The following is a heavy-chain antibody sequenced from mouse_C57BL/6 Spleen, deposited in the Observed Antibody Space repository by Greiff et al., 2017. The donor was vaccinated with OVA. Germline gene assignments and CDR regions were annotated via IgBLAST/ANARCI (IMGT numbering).Heavy chain of an antibody. V-gene: IGHV3-6*01. CDR3: AREETGSFDY. Sequence: EVKLVESGPGLVKPSQSLSLTCSVTGYSITSGYYWNWIRQFPGNKLEWMGYISYDGSNNYNPSLKNRISITRDTSKNQFFLKLNSVTTEDTATYYCAREETGSFDYWGQGTTLTVSS. CDR2: ISYDGSN. D-gene: IGHD4-1*01. J-gene: IGHJ2*01. CDR1: GYSITSGYY.